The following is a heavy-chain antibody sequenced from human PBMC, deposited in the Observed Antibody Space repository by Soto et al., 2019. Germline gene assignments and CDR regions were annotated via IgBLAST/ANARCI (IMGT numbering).Heavy chain of an antibody. D-gene: IGHD2-8*02. V-gene: IGHV3-48*03. CDR3: VRDIHEPVATDALRVAN. CDR1: GFTFSSYE. J-gene: IGHJ4*02. Sequence: EMQLVESGGGLVQPGGSLRISCAASGFTFSSYEMHWVRQAPGKGLVWLSYISSTGSGTLYADSVRGRFTMSRDKTKKAVSLQMSRLRAEDTAVYYCVRDIHEPVATDALRVANWGKGNQVTVSS. CDR2: ISSTGSGT.